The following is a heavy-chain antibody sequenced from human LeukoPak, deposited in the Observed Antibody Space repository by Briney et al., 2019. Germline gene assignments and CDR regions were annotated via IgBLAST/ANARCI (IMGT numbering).Heavy chain of an antibody. D-gene: IGHD3-9*01. CDR1: GGTFSSYA. Sequence: GASVKVSCKASGGTFSSYAISWVRQAPGQGLEWMGWINPNSGGTNYAQKFQGRVTMTRDTSISTAYMELSRLRSDDTAVYYCARSPIHYFDYWGQGTLVTVSS. CDR3: ARSPIHYFDY. J-gene: IGHJ4*02. V-gene: IGHV1-2*02. CDR2: INPNSGGT.